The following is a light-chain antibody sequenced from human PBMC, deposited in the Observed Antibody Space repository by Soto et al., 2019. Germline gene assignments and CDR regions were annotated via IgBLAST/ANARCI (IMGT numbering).Light chain of an antibody. Sequence: QSALTQPASVSGSHGQSITISCTGTSSDVASYNHVSWYQHHPGKAPKLMIYEVSNRPSGVSNRFSGSKSGNTASLTISGLQAEDEADYYCSSYTSTFRRVFGTGTKLTVL. CDR2: EVS. V-gene: IGLV2-14*01. J-gene: IGLJ1*01. CDR3: SSYTSTFRRV. CDR1: SSDVASYNH.